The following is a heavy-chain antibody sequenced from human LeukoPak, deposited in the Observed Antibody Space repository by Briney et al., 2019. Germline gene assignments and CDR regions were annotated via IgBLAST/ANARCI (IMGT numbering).Heavy chain of an antibody. D-gene: IGHD6-19*01. J-gene: IGHJ6*03. CDR1: GYSISSGYY. CDR2: IYHSGST. Sequence: PSETLSLTCTVSGYSISSGYYWGWIRQPPGKGLEWIGSIYHSGSTYYNPSLKSRVTISVDTSKNQFSLKLSSVTAADTAVYYCARVGAVAGNYYYYYMDVWGKGTTVTISS. V-gene: IGHV4-38-2*02. CDR3: ARVGAVAGNYYYYYMDV.